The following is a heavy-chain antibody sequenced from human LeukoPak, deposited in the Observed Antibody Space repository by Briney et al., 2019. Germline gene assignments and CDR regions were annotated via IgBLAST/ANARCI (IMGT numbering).Heavy chain of an antibody. CDR2: ISPTGDIV. CDR3: ARGAPNNYYDSSPNS. D-gene: IGHD3-22*01. J-gene: IGHJ4*02. CDR1: GFPFSTYD. Sequence: GGSLRLSCAGSGFPFSTYDMTWVRQAPGEGLEWVSFISPTGDIVYYADSVKGRFTISRDNVKGSLFLHMRSLRAEDTAVYYCARGAPNNYYDSSPNSWGQGTLVTVSS. V-gene: IGHV3-48*01.